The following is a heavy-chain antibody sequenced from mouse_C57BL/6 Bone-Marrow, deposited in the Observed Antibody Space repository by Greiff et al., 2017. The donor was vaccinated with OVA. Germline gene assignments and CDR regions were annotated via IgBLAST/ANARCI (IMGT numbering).Heavy chain of an antibody. CDR2: INPYNGGT. CDR3: ARGLIYYYGSSYDFDY. V-gene: IGHV1-19*01. D-gene: IGHD1-1*01. CDR1: GYTFTDYY. Sequence: EVQGVESGPVLVKPGASVKMSCKASGYTFTDYYMNWVKQSHGKSLEWIGVINPYNGGTSYNQKFKGKATLTVDKSSSTAYMELNSLTSEDSAVYYCARGLIYYYGSSYDFDYWGQGTTLTVSS. J-gene: IGHJ2*01.